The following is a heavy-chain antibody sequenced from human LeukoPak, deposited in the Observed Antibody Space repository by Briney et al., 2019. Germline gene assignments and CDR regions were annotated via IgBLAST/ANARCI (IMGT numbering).Heavy chain of an antibody. Sequence: PAGSLRLSCAASGFTFSSYAMSWVRQAPGKGLEWVSGISASGDVTFHADPVKGRFTISRDNSKNTLYLQMTSLRAEDTAEYYCAKSLFTSATGTGRAFHIWGQGTMVTVSS. CDR2: ISASGDVT. V-gene: IGHV3-23*01. CDR1: GFTFSSYA. J-gene: IGHJ3*02. D-gene: IGHD1-1*01. CDR3: AKSLFTSATGTGRAFHI.